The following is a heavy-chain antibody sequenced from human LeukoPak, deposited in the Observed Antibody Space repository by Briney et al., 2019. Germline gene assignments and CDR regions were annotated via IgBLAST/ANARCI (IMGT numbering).Heavy chain of an antibody. Sequence: GGSLRLSCAASGFTFSSYAMTWVRQAPGKGLEWVSGISGGGDNTYYADSLKGRFTISRDNSKNTLYLQMNSLRADDTAVYYYAKDPAGMACDYWGQGTLVTVSS. J-gene: IGHJ4*02. V-gene: IGHV3-23*01. D-gene: IGHD5-24*01. CDR2: ISGGGDNT. CDR1: GFTFSSYA. CDR3: AKDPAGMACDY.